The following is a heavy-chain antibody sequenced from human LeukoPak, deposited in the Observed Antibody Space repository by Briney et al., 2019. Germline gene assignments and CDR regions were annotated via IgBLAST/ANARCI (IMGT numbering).Heavy chain of an antibody. CDR1: GFTVSSNY. D-gene: IGHD3-22*01. J-gene: IGHJ6*03. CDR3: ARGNDSSGYYYYYMDV. V-gene: IGHV3-53*01. Sequence: GGSLRLSCAASGFTVSSNYMSWVRQAPGKGLEWVSVIYSGGSTYYADSVKGRFAISRDNSKNTLYLQMNSLRAEDTAVYYCARGNDSSGYYYYYMDVWGKGTTVTVSS. CDR2: IYSGGST.